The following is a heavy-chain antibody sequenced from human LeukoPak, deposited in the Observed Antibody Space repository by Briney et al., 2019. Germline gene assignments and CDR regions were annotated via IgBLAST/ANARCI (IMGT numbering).Heavy chain of an antibody. V-gene: IGHV3-49*04. Sequence: GGSLRLSCAASGFTFSSYAMSWVRQAPGKGLEWVGFIRSKAYGETADYAASVKGRFTISRDDSKAIAYLQMNSLKTEDTAVYHCTRDRGAYNLYDYWGQGTLVTVSS. CDR3: TRDRGAYNLYDY. D-gene: IGHD1-1*01. J-gene: IGHJ4*02. CDR1: GFTFSSYA. CDR2: IRSKAYGETA.